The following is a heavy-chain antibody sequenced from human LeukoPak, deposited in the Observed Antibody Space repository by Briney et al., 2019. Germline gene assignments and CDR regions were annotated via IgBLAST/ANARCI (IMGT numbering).Heavy chain of an antibody. D-gene: IGHD1-26*01. CDR1: GFTFSIYS. V-gene: IGHV3-48*01. CDR3: AREPPSGSYSDY. CDR2: ISRSSSII. J-gene: IGHJ4*02. Sequence: GGSLRLSCAASGFTFSIYSMNWVRQAPGKGLEWVSYISRSSSIIYYADSVKGRFTISRDNAKNSLYLQMNSLRAEDTAVYFCAREPPSGSYSDYWGQGTLVTVSS.